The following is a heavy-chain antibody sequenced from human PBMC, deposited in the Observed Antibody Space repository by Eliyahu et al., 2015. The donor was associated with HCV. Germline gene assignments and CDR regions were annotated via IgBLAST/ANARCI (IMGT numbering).Heavy chain of an antibody. J-gene: IGHJ4*02. Sequence: SWMRQAPGQGLEWMGGIIPMFATANYAQKFQDRLTITADESTSTAYMELSSLRSEDTAMYYCARVPDILTAYSHAFVYWGQGTLVTVSS. CDR3: ARVPDILTAYSHAFVY. D-gene: IGHD3-9*01. CDR2: IIPMFATA. V-gene: IGHV1-69*01.